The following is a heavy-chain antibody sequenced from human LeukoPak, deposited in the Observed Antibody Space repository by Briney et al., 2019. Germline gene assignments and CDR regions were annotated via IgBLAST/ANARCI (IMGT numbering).Heavy chain of an antibody. J-gene: IGHJ4*02. CDR2: ISAGGGNT. D-gene: IGHD1-14*01. CDR1: GFTFSTYG. Sequence: QVGGSLRLSCAASGFTFSTYGMNWVRQAPGKGLKWVSAISAGGGNTYYADSVKGRFTISRDNSKNTQFLEMNSLRAEDTAVYYCAKEYSVRNQFDYWGQGTLVAVSS. CDR3: AKEYSVRNQFDY. V-gene: IGHV3-23*01.